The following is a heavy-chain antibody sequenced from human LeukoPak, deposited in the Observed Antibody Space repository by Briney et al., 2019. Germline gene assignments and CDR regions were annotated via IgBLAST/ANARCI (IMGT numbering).Heavy chain of an antibody. CDR3: ARGQGLWFGETYRPIYYYYMDV. CDR2: IIPIFGTA. V-gene: IGHV1-69*13. Sequence: SVKLSCKASVGTFSIYAISWVRQAPGPGLEWMGGIIPIFGTANYAQKFQGRVTITADESTSTAYMELSSLRSEDTAVYYSARGQGLWFGETYRPIYYYYMDVWGKGTTVTVSS. CDR1: VGTFSIYA. D-gene: IGHD3-10*01. J-gene: IGHJ6*03.